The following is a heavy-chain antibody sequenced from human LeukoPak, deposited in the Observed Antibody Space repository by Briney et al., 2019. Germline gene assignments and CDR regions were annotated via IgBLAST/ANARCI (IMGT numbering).Heavy chain of an antibody. Sequence: ASVKVSCKASGYTFTGYYMHWVRQAPGQGLEWMGWINPNSGGTNYAQKFQGRVTMTRDTSISTAYMELTGVRSDDTAVYYCAREWGGFCTNGVCYPDYWGQGTLVTVSS. J-gene: IGHJ4*02. CDR1: GYTFTGYY. CDR2: INPNSGGT. CDR3: AREWGGFCTNGVCYPDY. D-gene: IGHD2-8*01. V-gene: IGHV1-2*02.